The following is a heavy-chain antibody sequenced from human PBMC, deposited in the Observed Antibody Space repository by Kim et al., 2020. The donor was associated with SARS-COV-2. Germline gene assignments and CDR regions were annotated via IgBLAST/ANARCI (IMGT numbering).Heavy chain of an antibody. Sequence: TYYNPSRKSRVTISVDTSKNQFSLRLSSVTAADTAVYYCARGERYYYGMDVWGQGTTVTVSS. V-gene: IGHV4-39*01. J-gene: IGHJ6*02. CDR3: ARGERYYYGMDV. CDR2: T.